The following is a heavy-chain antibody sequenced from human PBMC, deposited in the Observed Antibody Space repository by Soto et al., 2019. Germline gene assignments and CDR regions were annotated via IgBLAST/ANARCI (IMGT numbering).Heavy chain of an antibody. V-gene: IGHV3-23*01. D-gene: IGHD3-9*01. CDR2: ISGSGGST. J-gene: IGHJ6*02. CDR1: GFTFSSYA. Sequence: GGSLRLSCAASGFTFSSYAMSWVRQAPGKGLEWVSAISGSGGSTYYAESVKGRFTISRDNSKNTLYLQMNSLRAEDMAVYYCAKDRYYDILIVEDVWGQGTTVTVSS. CDR3: AKDRYYDILIVEDV.